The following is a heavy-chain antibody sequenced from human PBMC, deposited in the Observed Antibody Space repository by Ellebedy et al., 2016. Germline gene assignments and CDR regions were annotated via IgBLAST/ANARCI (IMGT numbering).Heavy chain of an antibody. V-gene: IGHV3-23*01. CDR3: RQGHYADY. CDR2: ISAGSDTT. CDR1: GITFSDFF. D-gene: IGHD2-2*01. Sequence: GESLKISXAVSGITFSDFFMSWVHRAPGKGLEWVSTISAGSDTTRLADSVKGRFTISRDSSKNSVYLRMNNLRGEDTAVYYCRQGHYADYWGQGTLVTVSS. J-gene: IGHJ4*02.